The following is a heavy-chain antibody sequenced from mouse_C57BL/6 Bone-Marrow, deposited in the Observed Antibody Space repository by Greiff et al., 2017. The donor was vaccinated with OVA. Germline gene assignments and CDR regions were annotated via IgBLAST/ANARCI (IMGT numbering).Heavy chain of an antibody. CDR1: GFTFTDYY. J-gene: IGHJ2*01. V-gene: IGHV7-3*01. CDR2: IRNKANGYTT. D-gene: IGHD1-1*01. CDR3: ARAYDYGSSLYYCDY. Sequence: EVQVVESGGGLVQPGGSLSLSCAASGFTFTDYYMSWVRQPPGKALEWLGFIRNKANGYTTEYSASVKGRFTISRDNSQSILYLQMNALRAEDSATYYCARAYDYGSSLYYCDYWGQGTTLTVSS.